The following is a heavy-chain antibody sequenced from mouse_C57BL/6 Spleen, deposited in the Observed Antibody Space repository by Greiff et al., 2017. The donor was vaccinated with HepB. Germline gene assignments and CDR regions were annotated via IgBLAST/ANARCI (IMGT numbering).Heavy chain of an antibody. D-gene: IGHD6-5*01. Sequence: VQLQQSGAELVMPGASVKLSCKASGYTFTSYWMHWVKQRPGQGLEWIGEIDPSDSYTNYNQKFKGKSTLTVDKSSSTAYMQLSSLTSEDSAVYYCARRSSLYYFDYWGQGTTLTVSS. V-gene: IGHV1-69*01. CDR3: ARRSSLYYFDY. J-gene: IGHJ2*01. CDR2: IDPSDSYT. CDR1: GYTFTSYW.